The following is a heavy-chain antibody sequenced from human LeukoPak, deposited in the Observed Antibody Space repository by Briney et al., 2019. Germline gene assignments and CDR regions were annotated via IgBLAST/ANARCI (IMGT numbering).Heavy chain of an antibody. CDR3: AKAAGGYYYYGMDV. D-gene: IGHD3-10*01. V-gene: IGHV3-23*01. Sequence: GGSLRLSCAASGFTFRSYWMSWARQAPGKGLEWVSAISGSGGSTYYADSVKGRFTISRDNSKNTLYLQMNSLRAEDTAVYYCAKAAGGYYYYGMDVWGQGTTVTVSS. CDR2: ISGSGGST. CDR1: GFTFRSYW. J-gene: IGHJ6*02.